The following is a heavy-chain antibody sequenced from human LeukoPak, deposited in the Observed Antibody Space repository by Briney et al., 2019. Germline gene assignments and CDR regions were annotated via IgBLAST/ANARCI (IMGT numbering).Heavy chain of an antibody. V-gene: IGHV1-3*01. CDR2: INAGNGNT. D-gene: IGHD6-6*01. CDR1: GYTFTSYA. J-gene: IGHJ6*02. Sequence: ASVKVSCKASGYTFTSYAMHWVRQAPGQRLEWMGWINAGNGNTKYSQKFQGRVTITRDTSASTAYMELSSLRSEDTAVYYCARDRPSYNYYGMDVWGQGTTVTVSS. CDR3: ARDRPSYNYYGMDV.